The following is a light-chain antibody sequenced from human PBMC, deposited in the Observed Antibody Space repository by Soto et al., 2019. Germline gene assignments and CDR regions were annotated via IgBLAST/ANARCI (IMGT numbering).Light chain of an antibody. CDR1: SSDVGRYNY. CDR2: EVR. CDR3: SSYTSSRAYV. J-gene: IGLJ1*01. V-gene: IGLV2-14*01. Sequence: QSALTQPASVSGSPGQSITISCTGTSSDVGRYNYVSWYQQHPGKAPKLMIYEVRNRPSGVSSRFSGSKSGNTASLTISGPQAEDEADYYCSSYTSSRAYVFGIGTKVTVL.